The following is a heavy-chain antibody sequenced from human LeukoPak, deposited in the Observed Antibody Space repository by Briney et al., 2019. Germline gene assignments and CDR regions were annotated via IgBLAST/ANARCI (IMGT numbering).Heavy chain of an antibody. J-gene: IGHJ1*01. CDR1: GYTFTSYG. D-gene: IGHD6-13*01. Sequence: ASVKVSCKASGYTFTSYGIGWVRQAPGQGLEWMGWISAYNGNTNYAQKLQGRVTMTTDTSTSTAYMELRSLRSDDTAVYYCAREAAAEQYFQHWGQGTLVTVSS. CDR2: ISAYNGNT. CDR3: AREAAAEQYFQH. V-gene: IGHV1-18*01.